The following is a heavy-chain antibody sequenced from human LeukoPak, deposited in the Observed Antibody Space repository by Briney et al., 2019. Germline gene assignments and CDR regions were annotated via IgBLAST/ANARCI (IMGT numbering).Heavy chain of an antibody. CDR2: ISGGGGYI. V-gene: IGHV3-23*01. D-gene: IGHD1/OR15-1a*01. CDR1: GFSFSGYP. CDR3: AKDLGKWEHPG. Sequence: PGGSLRLSCAASGFSFSGYPMTWVRQAPGKGLEWVSSISGGGGYIYYADSVKGRFTISRDDSRDTLYLQMNSLRAEDTAVYYCAKDLGKWEHPGWGQGTLVTVSS. J-gene: IGHJ4*02.